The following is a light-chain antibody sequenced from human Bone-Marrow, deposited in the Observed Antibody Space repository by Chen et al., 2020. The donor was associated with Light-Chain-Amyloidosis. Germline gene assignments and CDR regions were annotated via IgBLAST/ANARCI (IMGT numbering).Light chain of an antibody. J-gene: IGLJ3*02. CDR1: NIGSTS. CDR2: DDS. CDR3: QVWDRSSDRPV. Sequence: SYVLTQPSSGSVAPGQTATIACGGNNIGSTSVHWYQQTPGQAPLLVVYDDSDRPSGIPERLSGSNSGNTATLTINRVEAGDEADYYCQVWDRSSDRPVFGGGTKLTVL. V-gene: IGLV3-21*02.